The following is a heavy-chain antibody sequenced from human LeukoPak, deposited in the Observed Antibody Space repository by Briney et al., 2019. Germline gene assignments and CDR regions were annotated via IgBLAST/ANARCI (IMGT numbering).Heavy chain of an antibody. V-gene: IGHV3-66*01. CDR2: IYSGGST. CDR3: AREGQLWLRRTFDY. CDR1: GFTVSSNY. Sequence: GGSLRLSCAASGFTVSSNYMSWVRQAPGKGLGWVSVIYSGGSTYYADSVKGRFTISRDNSKNTLYLQMNSLRAEDTAVYYCAREGQLWLRRTFDYWGQGTLVTVSS. D-gene: IGHD5-18*01. J-gene: IGHJ4*02.